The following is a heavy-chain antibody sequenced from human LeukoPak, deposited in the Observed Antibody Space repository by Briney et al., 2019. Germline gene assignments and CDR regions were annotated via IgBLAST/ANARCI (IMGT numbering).Heavy chain of an antibody. J-gene: IGHJ4*02. CDR1: GYTFSSYA. Sequence: ASVKVSCKVSGYTFSSYAMHWVRQAPGQGLEWMGWINTNTGHPTYAQDFTGRFVFSLDTSVSTAYLQISSLKAADTAVYYCARDGARSDTTGPGDYWGQGTLVTVSS. CDR3: ARDGARSDTTGPGDY. V-gene: IGHV7-4-1*02. D-gene: IGHD4-17*01. CDR2: INTNTGHP.